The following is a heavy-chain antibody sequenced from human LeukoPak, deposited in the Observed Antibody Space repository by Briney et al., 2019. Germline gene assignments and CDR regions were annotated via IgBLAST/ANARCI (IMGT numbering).Heavy chain of an antibody. J-gene: IGHJ4*02. V-gene: IGHV4-34*01. Sequence: SETLSLTCAVYGGSFSGYYWSWIRQPPGKGLEWIGEINHSGSTNYNPSLKSRVTISVDTSKNQFSLKLSSVTAADTAVYYCARVLAVAGTVADYWGQGTLVTVSS. CDR2: INHSGST. CDR3: ARVLAVAGTVADY. D-gene: IGHD6-19*01. CDR1: GGSFSGYY.